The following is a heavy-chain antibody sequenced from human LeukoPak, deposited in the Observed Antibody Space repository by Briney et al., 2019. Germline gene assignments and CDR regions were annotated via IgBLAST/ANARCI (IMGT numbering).Heavy chain of an antibody. Sequence: SVKVSCKVSGYTLTELSMHWVRQAPGKGLEWMGGFDPEDGETIYAQKFQGRVTMTRNTSISTAYMELSSLRSEDTAVYYCARRGGPGYYYYMDVWGKGTTVTVSS. J-gene: IGHJ6*03. V-gene: IGHV1-24*01. CDR1: GYTLTELS. CDR3: ARRGGPGYYYYMDV. D-gene: IGHD3-16*01. CDR2: FDPEDGET.